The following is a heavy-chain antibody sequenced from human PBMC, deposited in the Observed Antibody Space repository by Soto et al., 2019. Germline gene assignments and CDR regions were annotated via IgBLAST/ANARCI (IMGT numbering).Heavy chain of an antibody. D-gene: IGHD3-22*01. CDR3: ARSGLALPYSASHWFDP. CDR1: DGSISNFY. CDR2: ISSSGNT. J-gene: IGHJ5*02. Sequence: PSEPLSLTCTVSDGSISNFYWSRIRQPPGKGLEWIGYISSSGNTNYNPSLKSRASISVDTSKNQFSLNLTSVTAADTAVYYCARSGLALPYSASHWFDPWGHGTLVTVSS. V-gene: IGHV4-59*01.